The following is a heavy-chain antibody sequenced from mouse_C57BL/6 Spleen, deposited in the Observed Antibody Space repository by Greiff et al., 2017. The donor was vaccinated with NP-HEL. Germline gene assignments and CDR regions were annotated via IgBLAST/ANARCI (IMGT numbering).Heavy chain of an antibody. J-gene: IGHJ3*01. CDR1: GFTFSSYA. V-gene: IGHV5-4*03. Sequence: EVKLMESGGGLVKPGGSLKLSCAASGFTFSSYAMSWVRQTPEKRLEWVATISDGGSYTYYPDNVKGRFTISRDNAKNNLYLQMSHLKSEDTAMYYCARAYYDYDGGFCFAYWGQGTLVTVSA. D-gene: IGHD2-4*01. CDR2: ISDGGSYT. CDR3: ARAYYDYDGGFCFAY.